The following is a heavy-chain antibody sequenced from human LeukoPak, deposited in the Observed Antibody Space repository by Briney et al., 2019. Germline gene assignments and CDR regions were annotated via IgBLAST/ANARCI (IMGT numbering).Heavy chain of an antibody. J-gene: IGHJ3*02. D-gene: IGHD3-22*01. V-gene: IGHV4-59*12. CDR3: AREGQTMIDAFDI. CDR1: GDSMSRYR. Sequence: SETLSLTCLVPGDSMSRYRWSWIRQSPGKALEWIGSISYSVAPRYNPSLKSRVTISVDTSKNQFSLKLNSVTAADTAVHYCAREGQTMIDAFDIWGQGTMVTVSS. CDR2: ISYSVAP.